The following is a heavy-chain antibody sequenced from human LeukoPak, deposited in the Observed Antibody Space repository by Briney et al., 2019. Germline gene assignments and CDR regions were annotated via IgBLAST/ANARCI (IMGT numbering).Heavy chain of an antibody. Sequence: SETLSLTCTVSGGSISSSSYYWGWIRQPPGKGLEWIGSIYYSGSTYYNPSLKSRVTISVDTSKNQFSLKLSSVTAADTAVYYCARQNYDILAGIGGWFDPWGQGTPVTVSS. CDR3: ARQNYDILAGIGGWFDP. CDR2: IYYSGST. J-gene: IGHJ5*02. CDR1: GGSISSSSYY. D-gene: IGHD3-9*01. V-gene: IGHV4-39*01.